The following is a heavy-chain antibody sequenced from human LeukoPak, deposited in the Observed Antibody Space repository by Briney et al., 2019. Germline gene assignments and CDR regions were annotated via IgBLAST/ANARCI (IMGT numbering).Heavy chain of an antibody. CDR3: ARDRPHNWFDP. V-gene: IGHV3-74*01. Sequence: GGSLRLSCAASGFTFSSHWMHWVRQAPGKGLVWVSGIQTDGSSTDYADSVKGRFTISRDNAKSTLYLQMNSLRAKDTAVYYCARDRPHNWFDPWGQGTLVTVSS. CDR2: IQTDGSST. CDR1: GFTFSSHW. J-gene: IGHJ5*02.